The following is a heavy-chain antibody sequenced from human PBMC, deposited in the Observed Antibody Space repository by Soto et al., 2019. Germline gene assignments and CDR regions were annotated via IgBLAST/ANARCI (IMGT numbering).Heavy chain of an antibody. D-gene: IGHD3-10*01. CDR2: IYYSGST. CDR3: ARDLVGSGSYYNSNYYYYMDV. Sequence: SETLSLTCTVSGGSISSYYWSWIRQPPGKGLEWIGYIYYSGSTNYNPSLKSRVTISVDTSKNQFSLKLSSVTAADTAVYYCARDLVGSGSYYNSNYYYYMDVWGKGTTVTVSS. CDR1: GGSISSYY. J-gene: IGHJ6*03. V-gene: IGHV4-59*01.